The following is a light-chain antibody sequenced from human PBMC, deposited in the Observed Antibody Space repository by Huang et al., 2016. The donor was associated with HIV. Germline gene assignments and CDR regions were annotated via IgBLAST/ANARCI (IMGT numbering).Light chain of an antibody. CDR1: QSLLHSNGYNY. Sequence: DIVMTQSPLSLPVTPGEPASISCGSSQSLLHSNGYNYLDWYLQKPGQSPQLLIYFGTNRASGVPDRFSGSGSGTDFTLKISRVEAEDVGVYYCMQALQTPRTFGQGTKVEIK. CDR3: MQALQTPRT. J-gene: IGKJ1*01. V-gene: IGKV2-28*01. CDR2: FGT.